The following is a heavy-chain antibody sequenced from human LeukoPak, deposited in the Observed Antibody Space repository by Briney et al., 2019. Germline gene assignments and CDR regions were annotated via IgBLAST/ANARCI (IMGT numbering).Heavy chain of an antibody. J-gene: IGHJ4*02. Sequence: QPGGSLRLSCAASGFTFSKYAMSWVRQAPGKGLQWVSAISPSDGNTFYADSVKGRFTISRDNSKNTLSLQMNSLRAEDTALYYSAKDSSVPYGITDWGQGTLVTVSS. CDR3: AKDSSVPYGITD. D-gene: IGHD4-17*01. CDR2: ISPSDGNT. CDR1: GFTFSKYA. V-gene: IGHV3-23*01.